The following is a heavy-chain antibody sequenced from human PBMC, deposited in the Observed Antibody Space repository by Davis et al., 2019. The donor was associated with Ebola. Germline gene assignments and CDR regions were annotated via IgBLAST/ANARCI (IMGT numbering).Heavy chain of an antibody. Sequence: PSETLSLTCAISGDSVSGNSGAWNWIRQSPSRGLEWLGRTYYSSKWYNDYAPAVKSRIRINPDTSKNQFSLQVNSVTPEDTAVYYCVRGWGRTGMDVWGQGTTVTVS. CDR3: VRGWGRTGMDV. CDR2: TYYSSKWYN. CDR1: GDSVSGNSGA. D-gene: IGHD1-26*01. J-gene: IGHJ6*02. V-gene: IGHV6-1*01.